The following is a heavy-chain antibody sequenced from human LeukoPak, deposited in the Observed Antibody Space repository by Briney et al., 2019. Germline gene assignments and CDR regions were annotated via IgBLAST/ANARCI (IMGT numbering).Heavy chain of an antibody. CDR2: ISGSGGST. J-gene: IGHJ6*03. D-gene: IGHD2-15*01. CDR3: AKEGCSGGSCYSYYYYMDV. Sequence: GGSLRLSCAASGFTFSSYGMSWVRQAPGKGLEWVSAISGSGGSTYYADSVKGRFTISRDNSKNTLYLQMKSLRAEDTAVYYCAKEGCSGGSCYSYYYYMDVWGKGTTVTVSS. V-gene: IGHV3-23*01. CDR1: GFTFSSYG.